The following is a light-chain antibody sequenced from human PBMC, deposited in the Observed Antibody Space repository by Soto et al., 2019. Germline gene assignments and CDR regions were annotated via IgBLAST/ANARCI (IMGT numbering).Light chain of an antibody. CDR1: SSNIGSNT. CDR3: AAWDDSLNVV. J-gene: IGLJ2*01. CDR2: SNN. Sequence: QAVVTQPPSASGTPGQRVTISCSGSSSNIGSNTVTWYQQLPGTAPKLLIYSNNQRPSGVPDRFSGSKSGTSASLAISGLQSEDEADYYCAAWDDSLNVVFGGGTKLTVL. V-gene: IGLV1-44*01.